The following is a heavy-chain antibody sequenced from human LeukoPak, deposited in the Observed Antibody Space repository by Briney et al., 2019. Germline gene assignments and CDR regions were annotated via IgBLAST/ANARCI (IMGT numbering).Heavy chain of an antibody. CDR2: IFYSGNT. CDR1: GGSISSSNYY. J-gene: IGHJ4*02. D-gene: IGHD6-13*01. Sequence: SETLSLTCSVSGGSISSSNYYWDWIRQPPGKGLEWIGNIFYSGNTYYNPSLKSRVTISVDTSKNQFSLKLTSVTAADTAVYYCARGQHASAMYYFDYWGQGTLVTVSS. V-gene: IGHV4-39*01. CDR3: ARGQHASAMYYFDY.